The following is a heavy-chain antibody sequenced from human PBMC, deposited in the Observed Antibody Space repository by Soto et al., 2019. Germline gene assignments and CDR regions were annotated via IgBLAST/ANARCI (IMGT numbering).Heavy chain of an antibody. J-gene: IGHJ4*02. V-gene: IGHV3-23*01. CDR1: GFTFSSYA. D-gene: IGHD2-2*01. CDR3: AKSEGCSSTSCYAYYFDY. CDR2: ISGSGGST. Sequence: GGSLRLSCAASGFTFSSYAMSWVRQAPGKGLEWVSAISGSGGSTYYADSVKGRFTISRDNSKNTLYLQMNSLRAEDTAVYYCAKSEGCSSTSCYAYYFDYWGQGTLVTVSS.